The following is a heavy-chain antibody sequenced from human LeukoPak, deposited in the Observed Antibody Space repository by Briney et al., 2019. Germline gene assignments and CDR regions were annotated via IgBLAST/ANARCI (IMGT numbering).Heavy chain of an antibody. V-gene: IGHV1-18*01. CDR1: GYTFTSYG. CDR2: ISAYNGNT. D-gene: IGHD6-6*01. CDR3: ARDGVIAARPTHFDY. J-gene: IGHJ4*02. Sequence: ASVKVSCKASGYTFTSYGISWVRQAPGQGLEWMGWISAYNGNTNYAQKLQGRVTMTTDTSTSTAYMELRSLRSDDTAVYYCARDGVIAARPTHFDYWGQGTLVTVSS.